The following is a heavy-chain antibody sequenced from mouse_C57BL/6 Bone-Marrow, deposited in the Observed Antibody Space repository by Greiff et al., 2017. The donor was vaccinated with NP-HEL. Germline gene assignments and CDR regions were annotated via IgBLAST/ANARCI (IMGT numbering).Heavy chain of an antibody. Sequence: EVQVVESGGGLVKPGGSLKLSCAASGFTFSDYYMYWVRQTPEKRLEWVAYISNGGGSTYYPDTVKGRFTISRDNAKNTLYLQMSRLKSEDTAMYYCARRGYSNLYAMDYWGQGTSVTVSS. V-gene: IGHV5-12*01. J-gene: IGHJ4*01. D-gene: IGHD2-5*01. CDR2: ISNGGGST. CDR3: ARRGYSNLYAMDY. CDR1: GFTFSDYY.